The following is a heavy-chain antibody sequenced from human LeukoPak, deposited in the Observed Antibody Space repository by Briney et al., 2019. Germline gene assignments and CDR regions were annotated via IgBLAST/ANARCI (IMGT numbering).Heavy chain of an antibody. CDR1: GSPINGYY. J-gene: IGHJ4*02. CDR3: ASALPFQLVH. V-gene: IGHV4-34*01. D-gene: IGHD6-13*01. Sequence: SETLSLTCSVSGSPINGYYWSWIRQPPGKGLEWIGEIYHSGSTNSNPSLKSRVTISVDKSKNQFSLKLSSVTAADTAVYYCASALPFQLVHWGQGTLVTVSS. CDR2: IYHSGST.